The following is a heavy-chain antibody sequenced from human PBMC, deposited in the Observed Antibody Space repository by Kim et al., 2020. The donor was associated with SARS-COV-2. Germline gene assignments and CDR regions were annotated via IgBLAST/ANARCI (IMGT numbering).Heavy chain of an antibody. CDR2: IVVGSGNT. Sequence: SVKVSCKASGFTFTSSAVQWVRQARGQRLEWIGWIVVGSGNTNYAQKFQERVTITRDMSTSTAYMELSSLRSEDTAVYYCAADPVGGTIRFVYWGQGTLVTVSS. CDR3: AADPVGGTIRFVY. J-gene: IGHJ4*02. D-gene: IGHD1-26*01. CDR1: GFTFTSSA. V-gene: IGHV1-58*01.